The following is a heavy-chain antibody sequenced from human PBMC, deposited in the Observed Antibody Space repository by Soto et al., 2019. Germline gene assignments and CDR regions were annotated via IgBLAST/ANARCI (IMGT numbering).Heavy chain of an antibody. V-gene: IGHV3-33*01. CDR2: IWYDGSNK. J-gene: IGHJ6*02. CDR3: ARDSIPYYDFWSGYYGYYYYGMDV. D-gene: IGHD3-3*01. CDR1: GFTFSSYG. Sequence: PGGSLRLSCAASGFTFSSYGMHWVRQAPGKGLEWAAVIWYDGSNKYYADSVKGRFTISRDNSKNTLYLQMNSLRAEDTAVYYCARDSIPYYDFWSGYYGYYYYGMDVWGQGTTVTVSS.